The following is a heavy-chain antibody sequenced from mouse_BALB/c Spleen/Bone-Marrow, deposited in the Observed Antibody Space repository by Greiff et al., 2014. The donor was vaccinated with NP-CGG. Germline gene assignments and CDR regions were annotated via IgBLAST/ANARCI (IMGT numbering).Heavy chain of an antibody. Sequence: EVQLQQSGPELVKPGASVKMSYKASGYTFTGYVMHWVKQKPGQGLEWIGYINPYSDGTKYNEKFKGKATLTSDKSSSTAYMELSSLTSEDSAVYYCAREGGLRRGDYYVMDYWGQGTSVTVSS. CDR3: AREGGLRRGDYYVMDY. CDR2: INPYSDGT. D-gene: IGHD2-4*01. CDR1: GYTFTGYV. V-gene: IGHV1-14*01. J-gene: IGHJ4*01.